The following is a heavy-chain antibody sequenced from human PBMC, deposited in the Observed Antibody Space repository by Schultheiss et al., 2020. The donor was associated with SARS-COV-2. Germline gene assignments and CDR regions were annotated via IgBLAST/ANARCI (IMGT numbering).Heavy chain of an antibody. CDR3: AKSGGYSSSWYSEYFQH. J-gene: IGHJ1*01. V-gene: IGHV3-30-3*02. Sequence: GGSLRLSCAASGLSFSNYGMHWVRQAPGKGLEWVAVISYDGSNKYYADSVKGRFTISRDNSKNTLYLQMNSLRAEDTAVYYCAKSGGYSSSWYSEYFQHWGQGTLVT. CDR1: GLSFSNYG. D-gene: IGHD6-13*01. CDR2: ISYDGSNK.